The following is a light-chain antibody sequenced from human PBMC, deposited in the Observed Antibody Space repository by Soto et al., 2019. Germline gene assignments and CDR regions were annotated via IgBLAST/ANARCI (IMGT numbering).Light chain of an antibody. CDR3: QQYNTHWT. CDR2: AAS. CDR1: QGISSW. Sequence: DIRMTQSPSSVSASVGDRVAITCRASQGISSWLAWYQQKPGKAPKLLIYAASSLQSGVPSSFSGSASGTDFPLTISRLPPDDSATYYCQQYNTHWTFGQGTQVDIK. J-gene: IGKJ1*01. V-gene: IGKV1-12*01.